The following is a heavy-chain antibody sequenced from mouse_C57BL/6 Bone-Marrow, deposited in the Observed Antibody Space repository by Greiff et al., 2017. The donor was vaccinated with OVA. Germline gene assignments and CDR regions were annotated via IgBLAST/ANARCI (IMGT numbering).Heavy chain of an antibody. Sequence: QVQLKESGPELVKPGASVKLSCKASGYTFTSYDINWVKQRPGQGLEWIGWIYPRDGSTKYNEKFKGKATLTVDTSSSTAYMELHSLTSEDSAVYFCARRGNGYPAWFAYWGQGTLVTVSA. CDR1: GYTFTSYD. D-gene: IGHD2-2*01. J-gene: IGHJ3*01. V-gene: IGHV1-85*01. CDR2: IYPRDGST. CDR3: ARRGNGYPAWFAY.